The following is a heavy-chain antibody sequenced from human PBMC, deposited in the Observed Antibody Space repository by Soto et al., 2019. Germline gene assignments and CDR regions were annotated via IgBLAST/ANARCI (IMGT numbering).Heavy chain of an antibody. CDR3: ARPSDSGSYYYYGMDV. Sequence: PGESLKISCKGSGYSFTSYWIGWVCQMPGKGLEWMGIIYPGDSDTRYSPSFQGQVTISADKSISTAYLQWSSLKASDTAMYYCARPSDSGSYYYYGMDVWGQGTTVTVSS. J-gene: IGHJ6*02. V-gene: IGHV5-51*01. CDR2: IYPGDSDT. CDR1: GYSFTSYW. D-gene: IGHD6-13*01.